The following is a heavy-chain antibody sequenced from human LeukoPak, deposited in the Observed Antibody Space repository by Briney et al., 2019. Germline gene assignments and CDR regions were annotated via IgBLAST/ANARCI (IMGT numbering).Heavy chain of an antibody. V-gene: IGHV4-30-2*01. J-gene: IGHJ4*02. D-gene: IGHD5-18*01. CDR3: AREGYSYGFDY. Sequence: SETLSLTCTVSGGSISSGGYYWSWIRQPPGKGLEWIGYIHHSGSTYYNPSLKSRVTISVDRSKNQFSLKLSSVTAADTAVYYCAREGYSYGFDYWGQGTLVTVSS. CDR2: IHHSGST. CDR1: GGSISSGGYY.